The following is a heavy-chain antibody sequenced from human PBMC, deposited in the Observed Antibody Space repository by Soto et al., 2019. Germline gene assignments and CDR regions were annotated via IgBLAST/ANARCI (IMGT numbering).Heavy chain of an antibody. V-gene: IGHV4-59*08. CDR2: IYYSGST. J-gene: IGHJ3*02. CDR3: ARLYGLDAFDI. D-gene: IGHD3-16*02. CDR1: GGSISSYY. Sequence: QVQLQESGPGLVKPSETLSLTCTVSGGSISSYYWSWIRQPPGKGLEWIGYIYYSGSTNYNPSLKSRVTISVDTATNQFSLKLSSVTAADTAVYYCARLYGLDAFDIWGQGTMVTVSS.